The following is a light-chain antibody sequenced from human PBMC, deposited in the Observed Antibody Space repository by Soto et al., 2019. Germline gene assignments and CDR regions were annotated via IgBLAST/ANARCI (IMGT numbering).Light chain of an antibody. CDR3: GTWDTSLTVGV. CDR2: DND. J-gene: IGLJ2*01. Sequence: QSVLTQPPSVSATPGQKVTISCSGSSSNIGDNYVSWYKQLPGTAPKLLIYDNDKRPSGIPDRFSGSKSGTSAILGITGLQTGDEADYYCGTWDTSLTVGVFGGGTTLTVL. CDR1: SSNIGDNY. V-gene: IGLV1-51*01.